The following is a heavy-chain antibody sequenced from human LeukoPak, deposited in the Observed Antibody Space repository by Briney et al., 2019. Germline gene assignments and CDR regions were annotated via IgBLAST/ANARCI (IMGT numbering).Heavy chain of an antibody. CDR1: GDSVSSNGAA. D-gene: IGHD6-13*01. J-gene: IGHJ4*02. CDR2: TYYKSKWYN. CDR3: TRDWAAAGKGGDY. Sequence: SQTLSLTCAISGDSVSSNGAAWNWIRQSPSRGLEWLGRTYYKSKWYNDYAVSVNGRIRINPDTSTNQFSLQLNSVTPEDTAVYYCTRDWAAAGKGGDYWGQGTLVTVSS. V-gene: IGHV6-1*01.